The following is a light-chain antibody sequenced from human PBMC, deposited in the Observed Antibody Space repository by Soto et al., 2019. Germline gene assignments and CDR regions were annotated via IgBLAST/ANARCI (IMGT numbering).Light chain of an antibody. CDR2: GAS. J-gene: IGKJ1*01. CDR3: QQSHSTPWT. Sequence: DIQMTQSPSSLSASVGDRVTITCRASQTITTYLNWYQQKPGRAPQLLIYGASSLQSGVPSRFTRSGSGPDFTLTISSLQPEEFATYHCQQSHSTPWTFGQGTKVEIK. V-gene: IGKV1-39*01. CDR1: QTITTY.